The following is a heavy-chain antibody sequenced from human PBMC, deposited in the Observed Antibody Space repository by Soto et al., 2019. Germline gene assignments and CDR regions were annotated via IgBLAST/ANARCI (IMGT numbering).Heavy chain of an antibody. Sequence: SETLSLTCTVSGGSISSGDYYWSWIRQPPGKGLEWIGYIYYSGSTYYNPPLKSRVTISVDTSKNQFSLKLSSVTAADTAVYYCARKYCGGDCYISTFDYWGQGTLVTVSS. CDR1: GGSISSGDYY. CDR2: IYYSGST. V-gene: IGHV4-30-4*01. CDR3: ARKYCGGDCYISTFDY. D-gene: IGHD2-21*02. J-gene: IGHJ4*02.